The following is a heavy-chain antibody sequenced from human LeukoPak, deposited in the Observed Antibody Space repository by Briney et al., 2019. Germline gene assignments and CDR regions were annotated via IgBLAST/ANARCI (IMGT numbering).Heavy chain of an antibody. V-gene: IGHV4-59*11. CDR3: ARYRRGIGESYYYYMDV. J-gene: IGHJ6*03. CDR2: IYYSGST. Sequence: SETLSLTCTVSGGSISSHYWSWIRQPPGKGLEWIGYIYYSGSTNYNPSLKSRVTIPVDTSKNQFSVKLSSMTAADTPVYYCARYRRGIGESYYYYMDVWGKGATVTVSS. CDR1: GGSISSHY. D-gene: IGHD1-26*01.